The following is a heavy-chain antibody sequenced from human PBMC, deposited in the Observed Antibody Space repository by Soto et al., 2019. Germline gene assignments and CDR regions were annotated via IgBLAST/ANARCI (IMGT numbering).Heavy chain of an antibody. V-gene: IGHV4-39*01. CDR3: ARQSSGWYNWFDP. Sequence: QLPLQESGPGLVKPSETLSLTCSVSGGSISSSIYYWGWIRQPPGKGLEWIGSIYYSGSIYYNPSLKSRVTISVDTSKNQFSLKLSSVTAAETAVYYCARQSSGWYNWFDPWGQGPLVTVSS. CDR2: IYYSGSI. J-gene: IGHJ5*02. D-gene: IGHD6-19*01. CDR1: GGSISSSIYY.